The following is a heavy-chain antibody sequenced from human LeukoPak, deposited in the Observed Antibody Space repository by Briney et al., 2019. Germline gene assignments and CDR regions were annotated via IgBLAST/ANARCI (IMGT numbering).Heavy chain of an antibody. Sequence: GGSLRLSCAASGFTFSSYWMSWVRQAPGKGLEWVANIKQDGSEKYYVDSVKGRFTISRDNAKNSLYLQMNSLRAEDTAVYYCARDTGGVQYQLLAPFDAFDIWGQGTMVTVSS. CDR2: IKQDGSEK. CDR1: GFTFSSYW. V-gene: IGHV3-7*01. D-gene: IGHD2-2*01. CDR3: ARDTGGVQYQLLAPFDAFDI. J-gene: IGHJ3*02.